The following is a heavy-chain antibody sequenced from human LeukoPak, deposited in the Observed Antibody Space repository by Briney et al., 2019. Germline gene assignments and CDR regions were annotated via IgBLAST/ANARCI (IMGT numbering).Heavy chain of an antibody. CDR1: GFTFDDYA. CDR3: ARRSGIAVAGAFDY. Sequence: GGSLRLSCAASGFTFDDYAMHWVRQAPGKGLEWVSSINWNSGSIGYADSVKGRFTISRDNAKNSLYLQMNSLRAEDTAVYYCARRSGIAVAGAFDYWGQGTLVTVSS. CDR2: INWNSGSI. V-gene: IGHV3-9*01. J-gene: IGHJ4*02. D-gene: IGHD6-19*01.